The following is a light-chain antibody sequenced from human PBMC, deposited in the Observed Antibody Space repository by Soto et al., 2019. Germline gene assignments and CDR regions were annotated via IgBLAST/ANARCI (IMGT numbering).Light chain of an antibody. CDR2: ASF. V-gene: IGKV1-39*01. J-gene: IGKJ2*01. CDR1: RSISSY. Sequence: DIQMTQSPSSLSVSVGDRVTITCRARRSISSYLNWYQQKPGKAPELLIYASFNLQSGVPSRFSGSGTGTDFTLTISSLQPEELATYYCQQSYNTPYTAGQGTKLEMK. CDR3: QQSYNTPYT.